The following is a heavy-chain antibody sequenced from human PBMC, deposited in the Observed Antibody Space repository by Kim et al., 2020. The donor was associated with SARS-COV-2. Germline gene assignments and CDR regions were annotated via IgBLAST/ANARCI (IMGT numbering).Heavy chain of an antibody. V-gene: IGHV5-51*01. D-gene: IGHD4-17*01. Sequence: GESLKISCKGSGYSFTSYWIGWVRQMPGKGLEWMGIIYPGDSDTRYSPSFQGQVTISADKSISTAYLQWSSLKASDTAMYYCARSTDYGGNPYYYYYGMDVVGQGTTVTVSS. CDR2: IYPGDSDT. CDR3: ARSTDYGGNPYYYYYGMDV. J-gene: IGHJ6*02. CDR1: GYSFTSYW.